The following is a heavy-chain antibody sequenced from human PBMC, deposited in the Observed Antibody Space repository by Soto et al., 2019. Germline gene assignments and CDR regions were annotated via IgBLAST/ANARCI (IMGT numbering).Heavy chain of an antibody. CDR2: IYWDDDK. J-gene: IGHJ4*02. CDR3: AHGPVYYDILTGYYNYLGFDC. Sequence: QITLKESGPTLVKPTQTLTLTCTFSGFSLSTSGVGVGWIRQPPGKALEWHALIYWDDDKRYSSSLKSRLTITKLTSKYQVVLTMTNLDPEDTGTYCCAHGPVYYDILTGYYNYLGFDCWGQGTLVTVSS. V-gene: IGHV2-5*02. CDR1: GFSLSTSGVG. D-gene: IGHD3-9*01.